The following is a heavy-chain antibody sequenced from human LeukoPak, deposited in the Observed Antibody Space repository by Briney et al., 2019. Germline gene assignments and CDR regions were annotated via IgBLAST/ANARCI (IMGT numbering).Heavy chain of an antibody. CDR2: IRSNANNYAT. CDR3: SRQVLSVHDY. D-gene: IGHD4/OR15-4a*01. J-gene: IGHJ4*02. Sequence: GGSLRLSCAASGFTFSDSHMHWVRQASGKGLEWVGHIRSNANNYATAYGASVTGRFTISRDDSKNTAYLQMDSLKTEDTAVYYCSRQVLSVHDYWGQGILVTVSS. V-gene: IGHV3-73*01. CDR1: GFTFSDSH.